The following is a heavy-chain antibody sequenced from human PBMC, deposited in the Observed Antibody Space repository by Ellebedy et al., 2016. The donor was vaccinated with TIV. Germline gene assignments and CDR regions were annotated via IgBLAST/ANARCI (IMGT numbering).Heavy chain of an antibody. D-gene: IGHD3-9*01. J-gene: IGHJ4*02. CDR1: GFTFSSYA. V-gene: IGHV3-30-3*01. CDR2: ISYDGSNK. Sequence: GESLKISXAASGFTFSSYAMHWVRQAPGKGLEWVAVISYDGSNKYYADSVKGRFTISRDNSKNTLYLQMNSLRAEDTAVYYCARDSETYYDILTGYGGETPGDYYFDYWGQGTLVTVSS. CDR3: ARDSETYYDILTGYGGETPGDYYFDY.